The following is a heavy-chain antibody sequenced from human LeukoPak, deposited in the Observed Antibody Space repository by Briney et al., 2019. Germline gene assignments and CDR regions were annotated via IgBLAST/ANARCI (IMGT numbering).Heavy chain of an antibody. Sequence: GESLRLSCAASEFSFSIYAMSWVRQAPGKGLEWVSSITSSGESTYYTDSVKGRFTISRDNSKDTLYLQMDSLRAEDTAQYYCAKVNPVYSSSFNYWGQGTLVTVSS. J-gene: IGHJ4*02. CDR2: ITSSGEST. CDR3: AKVNPVYSSSFNY. CDR1: EFSFSIYA. D-gene: IGHD6-13*01. V-gene: IGHV3-23*01.